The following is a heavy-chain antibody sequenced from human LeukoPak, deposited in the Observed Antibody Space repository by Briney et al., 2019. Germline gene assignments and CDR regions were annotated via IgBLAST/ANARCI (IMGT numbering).Heavy chain of an antibody. CDR2: IIPIFGTA. CDR1: GGTFSSYA. CDR3: ARTYCSSTSCYIREVGEYFQH. D-gene: IGHD2-2*02. Sequence: GSSVKVSCKASGGTFSSYAISWVRQAPGQGLEWMGGIIPIFGTANYAQKFQGRVTITADESTSTAYMELRSLRSEDTAVYYCARTYCSSTSCYIREVGEYFQHCGQGTLVTVSS. J-gene: IGHJ1*01. V-gene: IGHV1-69*01.